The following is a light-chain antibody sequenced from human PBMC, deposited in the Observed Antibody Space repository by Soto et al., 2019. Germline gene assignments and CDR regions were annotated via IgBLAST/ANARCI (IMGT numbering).Light chain of an antibody. J-gene: IGKJ4*01. V-gene: IGKV3-15*01. CDR2: AAS. CDR3: QQHSNWPLT. Sequence: EIVLTQSPVTLSVSPGERASLSCLASQSVYSNLAWYQQKPGQAPRLLIYAASTRATGIPARFSGSGSGTEFTLTISSLQSEDFAVYYCQQHSNWPLTFGGGTKVDIK. CDR1: QSVYSN.